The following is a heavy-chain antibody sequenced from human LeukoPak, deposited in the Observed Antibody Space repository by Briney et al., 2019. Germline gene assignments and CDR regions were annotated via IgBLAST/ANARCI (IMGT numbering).Heavy chain of an antibody. V-gene: IGHV4-59*01. CDR3: ARLSVLLEGFDP. J-gene: IGHJ5*02. CDR2: IYYSGST. D-gene: IGHD3-10*01. Sequence: SETLSLTCTVSGGSITSYYWSWIRQPPGKGLEWIAYIYYSGSTYYNPSLKSRVTISVDTSKNQFSLELSSVTAADTAVYYCARLSVLLEGFDPWGQGTLVTVSS. CDR1: GGSITSYY.